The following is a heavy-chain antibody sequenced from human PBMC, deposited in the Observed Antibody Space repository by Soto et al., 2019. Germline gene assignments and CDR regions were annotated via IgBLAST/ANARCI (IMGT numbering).Heavy chain of an antibody. V-gene: IGHV3-7*01. CDR3: ARDLGYQTLDY. CDR1: GLTFSSSW. J-gene: IGHJ4*02. CDR2: IKQDGSEK. Sequence: GSLRLSCAASGLTFSSSWMSWARQAPGKGLEWVANIKQDGSEKYYLDSVKGRFTISRDNAKNSLYLQMNSLRAEDTAVYYCARDLGYQTLDYWGQGTLVTVSS. D-gene: IGHD6-25*01.